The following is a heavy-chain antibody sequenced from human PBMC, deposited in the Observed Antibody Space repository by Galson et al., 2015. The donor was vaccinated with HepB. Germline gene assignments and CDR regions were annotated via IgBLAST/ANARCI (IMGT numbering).Heavy chain of an antibody. CDR3: ARREATTYYYAMDV. Sequence: SLRLSCAASGFPFSKVWMNWVRQAPGKGLEWVSYINSAGSYIFYADSVKGRFTISRDNAKNSLYLQMNSLRAEDTAVYYCARREATTYYYAMDVWGQGTTVTVAS. D-gene: IGHD5-12*01. V-gene: IGHV3-21*01. J-gene: IGHJ6*02. CDR2: INSAGSYI. CDR1: GFPFSKVW.